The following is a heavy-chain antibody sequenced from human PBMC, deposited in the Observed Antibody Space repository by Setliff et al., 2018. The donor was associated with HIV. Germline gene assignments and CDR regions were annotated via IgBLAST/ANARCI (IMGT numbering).Heavy chain of an antibody. J-gene: IGHJ4*02. CDR3: ARYDYGDFDY. CDR2: IHHGGST. CDR1: GGAFTAYY. Sequence: SETLSLTCAVYGGAFTAYYWTWIRQPPGKGLEWIGEIHHGGSTNYMPSLKNRVTISVDTSKNQFSLNLSSVTAADTAVYYCARYDYGDFDYWGQGTPVTVSS. V-gene: IGHV4-34*01. D-gene: IGHD4-17*01.